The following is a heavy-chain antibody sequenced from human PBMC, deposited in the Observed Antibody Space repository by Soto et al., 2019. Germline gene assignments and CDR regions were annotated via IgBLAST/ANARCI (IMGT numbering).Heavy chain of an antibody. CDR3: ARDQEVLSFYYYYGMDV. CDR2: INAGNGNT. D-gene: IGHD2-2*01. V-gene: IGHV1-3*01. Sequence: ASVKVSCKASGYTFTSYAMHWVRQAPGQRLEWMGWINAGNGNTKYSQKFQGRVTITRDTSASTAYMELSSLRSEDTAVYYCARDQEVLSFYYYYGMDVWGQGTTVTVSS. CDR1: GYTFTSYA. J-gene: IGHJ6*02.